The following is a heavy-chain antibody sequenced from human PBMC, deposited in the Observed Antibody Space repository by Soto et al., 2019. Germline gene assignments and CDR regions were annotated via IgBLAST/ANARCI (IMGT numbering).Heavy chain of an antibody. CDR3: AKDVNRLLWFGDFFYIDV. CDR1: GYSFDDYA. CDR2: ISWNSNRV. V-gene: IGHV3-9*01. Sequence: EAQLVESGGGVIQAGRSLRLSCAGFGYSFDDYAMHCVRQVPGKGLEWVAGISWNSNRVAYADCVKGRFTISRDNVTNSLYLEMNSLRAEDTALCYCAKDVNRLLWFGDFFYIDVWGKGATVTVS. D-gene: IGHD3-10*01. J-gene: IGHJ6*03.